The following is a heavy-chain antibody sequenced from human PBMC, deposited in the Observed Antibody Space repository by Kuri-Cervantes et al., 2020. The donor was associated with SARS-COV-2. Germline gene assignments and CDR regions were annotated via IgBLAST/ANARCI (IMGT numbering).Heavy chain of an antibody. V-gene: IGHV3-21*01. D-gene: IGHD2-2*01. CDR1: GFTFSSYA. J-gene: IGHJ3*01. Sequence: GESLKISCAASGFTFSSYAMSWVRQAPGKGLEWVSSISSSSSYIYYADSVKGRFTISRDNAKNSLYLQMNSLRAEDTAVYYCARDHCSSTSCYLWGQGTMVTVSS. CDR3: ARDHCSSTSCYL. CDR2: ISSSSSYI.